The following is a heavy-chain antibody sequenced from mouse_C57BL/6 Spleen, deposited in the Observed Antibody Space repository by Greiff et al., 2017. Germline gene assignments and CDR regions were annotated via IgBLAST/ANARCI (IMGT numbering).Heavy chain of an antibody. D-gene: IGHD1-1*01. CDR3: ARDGSSYGWFAY. V-gene: IGHV3-1*01. Sequence: DVKLQESGPGMVKPSQSLSLTCTVTGYSITSGYDWHWIRHFPGNKLEWMGYISYSGSTNYNPSLKSRISITHDTSKNHFFLKLNSVTTEDTATYYCARDGSSYGWFAYWGQGTLVTVSA. CDR2: ISYSGST. J-gene: IGHJ3*01. CDR1: GYSITSGYD.